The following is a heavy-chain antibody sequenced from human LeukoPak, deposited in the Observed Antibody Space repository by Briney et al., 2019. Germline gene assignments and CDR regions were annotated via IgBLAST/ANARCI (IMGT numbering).Heavy chain of an antibody. CDR1: GITLNDLS. V-gene: IGHV1-24*01. CDR2: FDPEDGET. D-gene: IGHD1-26*01. J-gene: IGHJ4*02. Sequence: ASVKVSCKVSGITLNDLSIQWVRQAPGKGVEWMGGFDPEDGETIYAPKFQARVTMTQDTYEDTAYMELSSLRSEDTAAYYCATDGVPGATTTLDYWGQGTLVTVSS. CDR3: ATDGVPGATTTLDY.